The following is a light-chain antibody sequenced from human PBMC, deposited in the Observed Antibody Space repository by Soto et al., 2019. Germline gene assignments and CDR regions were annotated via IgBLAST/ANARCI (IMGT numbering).Light chain of an antibody. CDR1: QGISNY. J-gene: IGKJ5*01. CDR2: AAS. CDR3: QKYNSVPPA. Sequence: DIQMTQSPSSLSASVGDRVTITCRASQGISNYLAWYQQKPGKVPKLLIYAASTLQSGVPSRYSGSGSGTDFTLTISSLQSEDVATYYCQKYNSVPPAFGQGTRLEIK. V-gene: IGKV1-27*01.